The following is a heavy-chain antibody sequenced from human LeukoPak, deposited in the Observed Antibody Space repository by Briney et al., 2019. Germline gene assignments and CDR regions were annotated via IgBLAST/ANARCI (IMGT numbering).Heavy chain of an antibody. CDR2: ISAYNGNT. J-gene: IGHJ4*02. V-gene: IGHV1-18*01. Sequence: GASVKVSCKASGCTFTSYGISWVRQAPGQGLEWMGWISAYNGNTNYAQKLQGRVTMTTDTSTSTAYMELRSLRSDDTAVYYCAREPNIAAAGTCDYWGQGTLVTVSS. D-gene: IGHD6-13*01. CDR1: GCTFTSYG. CDR3: AREPNIAAAGTCDY.